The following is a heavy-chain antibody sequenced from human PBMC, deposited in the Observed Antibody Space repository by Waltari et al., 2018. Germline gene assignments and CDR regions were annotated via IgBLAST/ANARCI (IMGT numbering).Heavy chain of an antibody. Sequence: QVQLVESGGGVVQPGGSLTLSCVASGFLFSDYPMQWVRHVPGKGLQWLALLSSDGTTRRFADSVKGRFSISRDNSKNMLYLQMNSLRVDDTAYYFCATNEIPWHWGQGTLVTVSS. CDR2: LSSDGTTR. J-gene: IGHJ4*02. V-gene: IGHV3-30*14. CDR3: ATNEIPWH. CDR1: GFLFSDYP. D-gene: IGHD2-2*02.